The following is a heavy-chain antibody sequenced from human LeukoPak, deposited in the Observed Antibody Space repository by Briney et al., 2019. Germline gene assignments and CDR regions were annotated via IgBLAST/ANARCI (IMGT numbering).Heavy chain of an antibody. J-gene: IGHJ6*03. CDR2: ISYEGSNK. D-gene: IGHD5-12*01. CDR1: GFTFSSYT. Sequence: GGSLRLSCAAPGFTFSSYTMHWVRQAPGKGLEWVPVISYEGSNKYYTDSVKGRFTISRDNSKNTLNLQMHSLRAEDTAVYYCARDGGYDPWGLDYNYHMDVWGKGTTVTVSS. CDR3: ARDGGYDPWGLDYNYHMDV. V-gene: IGHV3-30*04.